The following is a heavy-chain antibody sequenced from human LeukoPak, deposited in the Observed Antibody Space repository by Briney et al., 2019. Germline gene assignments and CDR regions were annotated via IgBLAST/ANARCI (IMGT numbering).Heavy chain of an antibody. D-gene: IGHD5-12*01. Sequence: SVKVSCKASGGTFSSYAISWVRQAPGQGLEWTGGIIPIFGTANYAQKFQGRVTITADESTSTAYMELSSLRSEDTAVYYCASNIVATIGNWFDPWGQGTLVTVSS. CDR3: ASNIVATIGNWFDP. J-gene: IGHJ5*02. CDR1: GGTFSSYA. CDR2: IIPIFGTA. V-gene: IGHV1-69*13.